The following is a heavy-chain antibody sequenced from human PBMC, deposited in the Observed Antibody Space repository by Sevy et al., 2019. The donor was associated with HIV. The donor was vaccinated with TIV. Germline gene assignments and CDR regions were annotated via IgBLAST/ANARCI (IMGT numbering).Heavy chain of an antibody. D-gene: IGHD1-1*01. CDR2: VRSSSSTI. CDR3: ARDDVPYNWNDGIPFDY. Sequence: GGSLRLSCAASGFTFSSYSMNWVRRAPAKGLEWVSYVRSSSSTIYYADSVKGRFTISRDNAKNSLYLQMNSLRDEDTAVYYCARDDVPYNWNDGIPFDYWGQGTLVTVSS. CDR1: GFTFSSYS. V-gene: IGHV3-48*02. J-gene: IGHJ4*02.